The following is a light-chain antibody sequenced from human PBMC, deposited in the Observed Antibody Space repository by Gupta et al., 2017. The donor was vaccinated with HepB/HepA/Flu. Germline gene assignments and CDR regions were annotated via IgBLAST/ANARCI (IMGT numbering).Light chain of an antibody. CDR3: AAWDTSLNVVV. V-gene: IGLV1-44*01. Sequence: QSVLTQSPSVSGTPGQRVTISCSGSSSNVARNNVNWYQQVPGTAPKLLIYYNDERPSGVPDRFSGSKSGTSAYLAISGLQSEDEADYDCAAWDTSLNVVVFGGGTKLTVL. CDR2: YND. J-gene: IGLJ2*01. CDR1: SSNVARNN.